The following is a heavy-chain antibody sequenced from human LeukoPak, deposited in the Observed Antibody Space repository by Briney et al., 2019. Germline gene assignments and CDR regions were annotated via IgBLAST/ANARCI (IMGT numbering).Heavy chain of an antibody. V-gene: IGHV6-1*01. J-gene: IGHJ3*01. D-gene: IGHD5-24*01. CDR1: GDSISGTTVA. CDR3: TGGPDNLLHGRAFDF. CDR2: TLYRSKWLF. Sequence: SQTLSLTCANAGDSISGTTVAWNWVRLSPSRGLEWLGRTLYRSKWLFDYAPSVKGRLIINPDTSKNQFSLQLESVTPEDTALYYCTGGPDNLLHGRAFDFWGQGTMVTVSS.